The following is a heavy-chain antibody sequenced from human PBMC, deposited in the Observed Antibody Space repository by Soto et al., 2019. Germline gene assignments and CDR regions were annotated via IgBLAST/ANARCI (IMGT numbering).Heavy chain of an antibody. Sequence: ASVKVSCKASGYTFTGYYMHWVRQAPGQGLEWMGWINPNSGGTNYAQKFQGRVTMTRDTSTSTVYMELSSLRSEDTAVYYCARVGYSSSSGSSVMDVWGQGTTVTVSS. CDR2: INPNSGGT. CDR3: ARVGYSSSSGSSVMDV. V-gene: IGHV1-2*02. CDR1: GYTFTGYY. J-gene: IGHJ6*02. D-gene: IGHD6-6*01.